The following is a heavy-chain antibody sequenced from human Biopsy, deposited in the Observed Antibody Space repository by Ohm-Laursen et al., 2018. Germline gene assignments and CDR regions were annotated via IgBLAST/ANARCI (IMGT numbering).Heavy chain of an antibody. Sequence: SLRLSCAASRFTFSNYGMHWVRQAPGKGLEWLAVIWYAGSNKYYGDSVQGRFTISRDNAKNSLYLQMNSLRAEDTAVYYCARAYPPPGRRLVVVAGDFDCWGQGTLVTVSS. CDR3: ARAYPPPGRRLVVVAGDFDC. J-gene: IGHJ4*02. V-gene: IGHV3-33*01. D-gene: IGHD2-15*01. CDR2: IWYAGSNK. CDR1: RFTFSNYG.